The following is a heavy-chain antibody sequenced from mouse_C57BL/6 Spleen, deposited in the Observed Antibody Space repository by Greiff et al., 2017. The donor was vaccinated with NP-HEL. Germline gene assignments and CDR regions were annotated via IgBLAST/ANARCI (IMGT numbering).Heavy chain of an antibody. D-gene: IGHD1-1*01. J-gene: IGHJ4*01. CDR2: ISYDGSN. Sequence: EVQLQESGPGLVKPSQSLSLTCSVTGYSITSGYYWNWIRQFPGNKQEWMGYISYDGSNNYNPSLKNRISITRDTSKNQFFLKLNSVTTEDTATYYCAREGAYYGSSSYYYAMDYWGQGTSVTVSS. V-gene: IGHV3-6*01. CDR1: GYSITSGYY. CDR3: AREGAYYGSSSYYYAMDY.